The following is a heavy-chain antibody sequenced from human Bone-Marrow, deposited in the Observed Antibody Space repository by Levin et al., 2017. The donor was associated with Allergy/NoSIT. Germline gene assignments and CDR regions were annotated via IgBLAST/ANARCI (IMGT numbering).Heavy chain of an antibody. CDR1: GFTFSSYW. D-gene: IGHD6-19*01. CDR3: AREGLAVAGGDS. J-gene: IGHJ4*02. Sequence: GGSLRLSCAASGFTFSSYWMNWVRQAPGKGLVWVSRINSDGSSTNYADSVKGRFTISRDNAKNTLFLQMSSLRAEDTAVYYCAREGLAVAGGDSWGQGTLVTVSS. CDR2: INSDGSST. V-gene: IGHV3-74*01.